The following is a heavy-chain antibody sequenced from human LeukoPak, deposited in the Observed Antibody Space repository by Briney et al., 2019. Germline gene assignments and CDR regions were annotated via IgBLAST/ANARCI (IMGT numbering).Heavy chain of an antibody. V-gene: IGHV3-23*01. D-gene: IGHD2-2*01. CDR2: ISGSGGST. Sequence: GGSLRHSCAASGFTFSSYAMSWVRQAPGKGLEWVSAISGSGGSTYYADSVKGRFTISRDNSKNTLYLQMNSLRAEDTAVYYCAKDRSKGSSTSCYGYWGQGTLVTVSS. CDR1: GFTFSSYA. CDR3: AKDRSKGSSTSCYGY. J-gene: IGHJ4*02.